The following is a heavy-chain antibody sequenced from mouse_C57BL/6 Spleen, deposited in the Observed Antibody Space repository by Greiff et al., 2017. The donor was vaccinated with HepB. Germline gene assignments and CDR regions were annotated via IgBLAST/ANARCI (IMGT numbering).Heavy chain of an antibody. V-gene: IGHV1-69*01. D-gene: IGHD1-1*01. J-gene: IGHJ1*03. Sequence: QVQLQQPGAELVMPGASVKLSCKASGYTFTSYWMHWVKQSPGQGLEWIGEIDPSDSYTNYNQKFKGKSTLTVDKSSSTAYMQLSSLTSEDSAVYYCARTPYYYGSSYWYFDVWGTGTTVTVSS. CDR3: ARTPYYYGSSYWYFDV. CDR1: GYTFTSYW. CDR2: IDPSDSYT.